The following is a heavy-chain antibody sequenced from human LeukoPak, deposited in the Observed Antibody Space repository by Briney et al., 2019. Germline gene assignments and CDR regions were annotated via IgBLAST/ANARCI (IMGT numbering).Heavy chain of an antibody. J-gene: IGHJ4*02. CDR3: AKGLTYYGSGSYSFDY. Sequence: QPGGSLRLSCAASGFTFSSYAMSWVRQAPGKGLEWVSAISGSGGSTYYADSVKGRFTISRDNAKNSLYLQMNSLRAEDTALYYCAKGLTYYGSGSYSFDYWGQGTLVTVSS. CDR1: GFTFSSYA. D-gene: IGHD3-10*01. CDR2: ISGSGGST. V-gene: IGHV3-23*01.